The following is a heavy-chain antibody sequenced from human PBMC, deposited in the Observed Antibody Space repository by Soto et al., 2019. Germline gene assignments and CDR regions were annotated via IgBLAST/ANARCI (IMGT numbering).Heavy chain of an antibody. CDR2: IYYSGST. D-gene: IGHD5-12*01. CDR1: GGSISSSSYY. V-gene: IGHV4-39*07. CDR3: ARDIGAGMAPYGGYGFDY. Sequence: SETLSLTCTVSGGSISSSSYYWGWIRQPPGKGLEWIGSIYYSGSTYYNPSLKSRVTISVDTSKNQFSLKLSSVTAADTAVYYCARDIGAGMAPYGGYGFDYWGQGTLVTVSS. J-gene: IGHJ4*02.